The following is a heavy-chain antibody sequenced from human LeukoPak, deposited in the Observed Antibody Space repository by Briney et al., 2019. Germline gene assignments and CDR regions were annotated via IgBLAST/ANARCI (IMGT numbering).Heavy chain of an antibody. Sequence: GGSLRLSCAASGFTFSSYAMSWVRQAPGKGLEWVSAISGSGGSTYYADSVKGRFTISRGNSKNTLYLQMNSLRAEDTAVYYCAKGPITMVRGVIVPFDPWGQGTLVTVSS. CDR2: ISGSGGST. D-gene: IGHD3-10*01. J-gene: IGHJ5*02. CDR1: GFTFSSYA. CDR3: AKGPITMVRGVIVPFDP. V-gene: IGHV3-23*01.